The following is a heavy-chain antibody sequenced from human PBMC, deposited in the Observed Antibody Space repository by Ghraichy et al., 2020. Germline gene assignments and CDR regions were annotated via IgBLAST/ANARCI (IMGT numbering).Heavy chain of an antibody. D-gene: IGHD2-15*01. CDR1: GFTFSSYA. CDR3: AKERRYCSGGSCLTDRSDDY. V-gene: IGHV3-23*01. J-gene: IGHJ4*02. CDR2: ISGSGGST. Sequence: GESLNISCAASGFTFSSYAMSWVRQAPGKGLEWVSAISGSGGSTYYADSVKGRFTISRDNSKNTLYLQMNSLRAEDTAVYYCAKERRYCSGGSCLTDRSDDYWGQGTLVTVSS.